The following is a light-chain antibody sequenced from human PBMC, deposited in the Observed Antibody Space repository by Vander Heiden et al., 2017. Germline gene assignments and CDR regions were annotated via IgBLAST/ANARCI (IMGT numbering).Light chain of an antibody. J-gene: IGKJ1*01. Sequence: DIQMTQSPSTLSASVGDRVTITCRASQSISSWLAWYQQRPGKAPNLLIYEASSLESGVPSRFSGSGSGTEFTLTISSLQPDDSAAYYCQQYNDYPVTVGQGTKVEIK. V-gene: IGKV1-5*03. CDR3: QQYNDYPVT. CDR1: QSISSW. CDR2: EAS.